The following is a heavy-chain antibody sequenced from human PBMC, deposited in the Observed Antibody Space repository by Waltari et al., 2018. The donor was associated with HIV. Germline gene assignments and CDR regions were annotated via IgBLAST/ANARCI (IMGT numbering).Heavy chain of an antibody. D-gene: IGHD3-3*01. CDR3: ARDLKDYDFWSPVDV. J-gene: IGHJ6*02. V-gene: IGHV3-7*01. CDR1: GFSFGPYW. CDR2: IKQDGSEK. Sequence: EVQLVESGGGLVPPGGSLRLSCAASGFSFGPYWLTWVRQAPGKGLGWLANIKQDGSEKYYADSVKGRFTVSRDNNKKSLYLQMSSLRAEDTAVYYCARDLKDYDFWSPVDVWGQGTTVTVSS.